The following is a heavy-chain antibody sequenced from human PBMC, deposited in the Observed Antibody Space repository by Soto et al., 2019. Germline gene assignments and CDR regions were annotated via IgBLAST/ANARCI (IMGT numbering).Heavy chain of an antibody. CDR2: IIPILGST. CDR3: AKKNPHGDSNKAWLDP. Sequence: QVQLLQSGAELREPGSSVRISCTPSGGTFVSSAFAWVRQAPGGKIEWMGGIIPILGSTKYAEKFLGRLTIRADDSSRTAYLELSSLTFDDTAVYSRAKKNPHGDSNKAWLDPWGQGTLVTVST. D-gene: IGHD2-8*01. J-gene: IGHJ5*02. V-gene: IGHV1-69*01. CDR1: GGTFVSSA.